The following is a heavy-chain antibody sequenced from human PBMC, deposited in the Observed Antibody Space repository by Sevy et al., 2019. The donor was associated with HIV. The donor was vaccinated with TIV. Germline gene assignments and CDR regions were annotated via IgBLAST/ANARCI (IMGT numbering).Heavy chain of an antibody. V-gene: IGHV1-3*01. Sequence: ASVKVSCKASGYTFTSYAMHWVRQAPGQRLEWMGWINAGNGNTKYSQKFQGRVTITRDTSASTAYMELSSLRSEDTAVYYCARDKGSSGYYSNFDYWGQGTLVTVSS. CDR1: GYTFTSYA. CDR2: INAGNGNT. CDR3: ARDKGSSGYYSNFDY. J-gene: IGHJ4*02. D-gene: IGHD3-22*01.